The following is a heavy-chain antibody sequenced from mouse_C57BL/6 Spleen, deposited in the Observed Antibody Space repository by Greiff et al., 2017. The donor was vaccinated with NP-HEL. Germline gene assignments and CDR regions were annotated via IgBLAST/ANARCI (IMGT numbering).Heavy chain of an antibody. Sequence: VQLQQPGAELVKPGASVKLSCKASGYTFPSSWMPWVKQRPGRGLEWIGRLDPHSGGTTYNEKFKSKAPLTVDKPSRTAYMQLSSLTSEDSAVYYCARGRGYDGYAMDDWGQGTSGTVAS. D-gene: IGHD2-2*01. J-gene: IGHJ4*01. V-gene: IGHV1-72*01. CDR3: ARGRGYDGYAMDD. CDR2: LDPHSGGT. CDR1: GYTFPSSW.